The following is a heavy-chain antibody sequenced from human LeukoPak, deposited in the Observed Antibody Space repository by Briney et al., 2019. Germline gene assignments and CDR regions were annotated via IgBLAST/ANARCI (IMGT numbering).Heavy chain of an antibody. CDR2: IRYDGSNK. J-gene: IGHJ6*03. CDR1: GFTFSSYG. D-gene: IGHD3-3*01. Sequence: PGGSLRLSCAASGFTFSSYGMHWVRQAPGKGLEWVAFIRYDGSNKYYADSVKGRFTISRDNSKNTLYLQMNSLRAEDTAVYYCASQGLWSGYQRQNYYYYYMDVWGKGTTVTVSS. CDR3: ASQGLWSGYQRQNYYYYYMDV. V-gene: IGHV3-30*02.